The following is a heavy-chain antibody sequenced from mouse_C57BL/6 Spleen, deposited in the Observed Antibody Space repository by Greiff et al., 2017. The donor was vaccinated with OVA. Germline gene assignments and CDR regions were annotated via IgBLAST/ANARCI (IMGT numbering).Heavy chain of an antibody. J-gene: IGHJ3*01. CDR1: GYTFTSYW. CDR3: ARGGNYGCAY. CDR2: IDPSDSYT. Sequence: QVQLQQPGAELVMPGASVKLSCKASGYTFTSYWMHWVKQRPGQGLEWIGEIDPSDSYTNYNQKFKGKSTLTVDKSSSTAYMQLSSLTSEDSAVYYCARGGNYGCAYWGQGTLVTVSA. D-gene: IGHD2-1*01. V-gene: IGHV1-69*01.